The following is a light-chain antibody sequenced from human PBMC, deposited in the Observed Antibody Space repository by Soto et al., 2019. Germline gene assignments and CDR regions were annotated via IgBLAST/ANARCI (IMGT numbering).Light chain of an antibody. CDR2: KAS. CDR1: RSLVYSDGNAY. CDR3: MQGTHWPPT. V-gene: IGKV2-30*01. J-gene: IGKJ1*01. Sequence: DVVMTQSPLSLPVTLGQPASISCRSSRSLVYSDGNAYLNWFHQRPGQSPRRLIYKASNRDSGVPDRFSGSGSGTDFTLHINRVEAEDVGVYYCMQGTHWPPTFGRGTRVAIE.